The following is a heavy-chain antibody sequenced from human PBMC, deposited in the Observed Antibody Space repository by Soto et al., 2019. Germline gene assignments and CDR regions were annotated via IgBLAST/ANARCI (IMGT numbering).Heavy chain of an antibody. V-gene: IGHV4-61*01. Sequence: PSETLSLTCTVSSVSVTSGNYYWSWFRQPPGKGLEWIGYIYYSGSTDYNPSLKSRVTISLDTSKDQFSLKLSSMTTADTAVYYCARDRLGENDFWGQGTLVTVSS. CDR3: ARDRLGENDF. J-gene: IGHJ4*02. CDR1: SVSVTSGNYY. D-gene: IGHD3-10*01. CDR2: IYYSGST.